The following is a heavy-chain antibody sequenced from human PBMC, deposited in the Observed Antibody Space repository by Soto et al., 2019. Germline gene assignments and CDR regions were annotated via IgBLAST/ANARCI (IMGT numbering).Heavy chain of an antibody. D-gene: IGHD1-1*01. CDR2: ISAYNGNT. CDR1: GYTFTSYG. V-gene: IGHV1-18*01. Sequence: QVQLVQSGAEVKKPGASVKVSCKASGYTFTSYGISWVRQASGQGLEWMGWISAYNGNTKYAQKLQGRVTMTTDTSTTTAYMELRSLRSADTAVYYWARDEAYKWNDGGWFDPWGQGTLVTVSS. CDR3: ARDEAYKWNDGGWFDP. J-gene: IGHJ5*02.